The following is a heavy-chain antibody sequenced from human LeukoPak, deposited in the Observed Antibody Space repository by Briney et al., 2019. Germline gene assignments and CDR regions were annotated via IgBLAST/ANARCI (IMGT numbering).Heavy chain of an antibody. CDR1: GFTFSSYW. J-gene: IGHJ5*02. V-gene: IGHV3-7*03. Sequence: GGSLRLSCAASGFTFSSYWMSWVRQAPGKGLEWVANIKQDGSEKYYVDSVKGRFTISRDNAKNSLYLQMNSLKAEDTAVYYCTTESVRFLEGSWGQGTLVTVSS. CDR2: IKQDGSEK. CDR3: TTESVRFLEGS. D-gene: IGHD3-3*01.